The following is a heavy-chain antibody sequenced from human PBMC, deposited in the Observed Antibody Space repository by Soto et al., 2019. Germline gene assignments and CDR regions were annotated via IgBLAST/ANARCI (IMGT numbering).Heavy chain of an antibody. CDR2: ILYDGSKK. CDR1: GFTFGPYA. V-gene: IGHV3-30*18. CDR3: AKDRGYCIGNTCAFFDY. J-gene: IGHJ4*02. D-gene: IGHD2-15*01. Sequence: PGGSLRLSCAVSGFTFGPYAMHWVRQAPGKGLEWVAVILYDGSKKYYGDSVKGRFTVSRDNSENTLYLQMTSLSAEDTAVYYCAKDRGYCIGNTCAFFDYWGQGTQVTVSS.